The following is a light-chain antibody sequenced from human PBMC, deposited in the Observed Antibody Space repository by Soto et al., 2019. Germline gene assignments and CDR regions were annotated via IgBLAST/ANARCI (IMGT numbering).Light chain of an antibody. CDR3: QQYGSSPYT. V-gene: IGKV3D-20*01. CDR1: QSVSSSY. CDR2: DAS. Sequence: EIVLTQSPATLSLSPGERATLSCGASQSVSSSYLAWYQQKPGLAPMLLIYDASSRATSIPDRSSGRGSGTDSTLTISRLEPEDFAVYYCQQYGSSPYTFGQRTKLEIK. J-gene: IGKJ2*01.